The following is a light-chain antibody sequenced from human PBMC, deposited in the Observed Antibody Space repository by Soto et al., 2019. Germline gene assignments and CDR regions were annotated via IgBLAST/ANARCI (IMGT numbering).Light chain of an antibody. J-gene: IGKJ1*01. CDR1: QSVSRN. CDR3: QQYNDWPWT. V-gene: IGKV3-15*01. Sequence: EIVMTQSPATLSVSPGERATLSCRASQSVSRNLAWYQQKPGQAPRLLIYGASTRATGISPRFGGSGSGTEITLTISSLQSEDFAVYYCQQYNDWPWTFGQGTKVEIK. CDR2: GAS.